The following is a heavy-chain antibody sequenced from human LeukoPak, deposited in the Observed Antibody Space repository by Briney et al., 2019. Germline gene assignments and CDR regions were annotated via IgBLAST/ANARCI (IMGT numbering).Heavy chain of an antibody. V-gene: IGHV3-20*04. CDR2: ITWNGEST. CDR1: GFYFGDYG. CDR3: ARDWRSGFSIDF. J-gene: IGHJ4*02. D-gene: IGHD3-22*01. Sequence: GGSLTRSCAATGFYFGDYGMSWVRQVPGKGVEWVAGITWNGESTSYAESVKGRFTISRDNTRNFLYLQMNSLGADDTAVYYCARDWRSGFSIDFWGQGLLVTVSS.